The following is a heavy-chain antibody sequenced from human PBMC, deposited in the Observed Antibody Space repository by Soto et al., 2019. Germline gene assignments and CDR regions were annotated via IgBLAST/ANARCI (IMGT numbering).Heavy chain of an antibody. CDR3: VGAPLDSYSEDYFDY. D-gene: IGHD2-21*02. Sequence: ASVKVSCKASGYTFSENDINWVRQATGQGLEWVGWMNPNSGNTSHAQKFQGGVTMTRDNSITTAYMELSSLRSEATAAYFCVGAPLDSYSEDYFDYWGQGTLVTVSS. CDR1: GYTFSEND. CDR2: MNPNSGNT. J-gene: IGHJ4*02. V-gene: IGHV1-8*01.